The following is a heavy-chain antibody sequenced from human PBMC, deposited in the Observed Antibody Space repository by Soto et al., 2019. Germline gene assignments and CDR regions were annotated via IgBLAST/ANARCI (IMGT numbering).Heavy chain of an antibody. D-gene: IGHD3-10*01. CDR3: ARDSPEYGTGSPLES. CDR2: IYSGGST. Sequence: GGGLLQPGGSLRLSCAGSGFTVSRSYMNWVRQAPGKGLEWLSIIYSGGSTKYADSVKDRFTISRDTSKNTVYLHMDRLRAEDTAVSYCARDSPEYGTGSPLESWGQGTLVTVSS. J-gene: IGHJ4*02. V-gene: IGHV3-53*01. CDR1: GFTVSRSY.